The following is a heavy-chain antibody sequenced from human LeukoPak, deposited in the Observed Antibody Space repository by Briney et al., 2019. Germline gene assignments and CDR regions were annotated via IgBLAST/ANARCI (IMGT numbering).Heavy chain of an antibody. CDR1: GITLSSYD. J-gene: IGHJ3*02. V-gene: IGHV3-30-3*01. D-gene: IGHD3-10*01. CDR2: ISYDGSNK. Sequence: PGRSLRLSCAASGITLSSYDTHWVRQAPGKALEWVAVISYDGSNKDYADSVKGRFTISRDNSKNTLDLQMNSLRAEDTAVYYCAKDRGVWAFDIWGQGTMVTVSS. CDR3: AKDRGVWAFDI.